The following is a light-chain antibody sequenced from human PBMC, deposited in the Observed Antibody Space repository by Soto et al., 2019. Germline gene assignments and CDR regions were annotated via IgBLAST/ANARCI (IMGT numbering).Light chain of an antibody. J-gene: IGLJ2*01. CDR3: QSYDSSLSVV. CDR2: GNS. Sequence: QSVLTQPPSVSGAPGQRVTISCTGSSSNIGAGYDVQWYQQLPGTAPKLLIYGNSNRPSGVPDRFSGSESGTSASLAITGLQAEDEAHYYCQSYDSSLSVVFGGGTQLTVL. V-gene: IGLV1-40*01. CDR1: SSNIGAGYD.